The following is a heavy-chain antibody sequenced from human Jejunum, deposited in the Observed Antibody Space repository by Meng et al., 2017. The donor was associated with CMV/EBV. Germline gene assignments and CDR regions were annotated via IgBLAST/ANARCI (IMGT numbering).Heavy chain of an antibody. CDR1: TFSAYT. J-gene: IGHJ6*02. CDR3: ARVRSTSFGVIIYALDV. Sequence: TFSAYTIHLVRQAPGKGLEWVAVVSYDGGNTYYADSVRGRFTISRDNSNNTLYLQMNSLRGEDAAVYYCARVRSTSFGVIIYALDVWGQGTTVTVSS. CDR2: VSYDGGNT. D-gene: IGHD3-3*01. V-gene: IGHV3-30-3*01.